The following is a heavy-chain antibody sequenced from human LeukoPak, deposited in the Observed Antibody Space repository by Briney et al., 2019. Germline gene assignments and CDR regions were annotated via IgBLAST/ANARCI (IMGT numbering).Heavy chain of an antibody. CDR3: ARGGWYSYDPYYYYGMDV. D-gene: IGHD5-18*01. J-gene: IGHJ6*02. CDR2: INSDGSST. CDR1: GFTFSSYW. V-gene: IGHV3-74*01. Sequence: PGGSLRLSCAASGFTFSSYWMHWVRQAPGKGLVWVSRINSDGSSTSYADSVKGRFTISRDNAKNSLYLQMNSLRAEDTALYHCARGGWYSYDPYYYYGMDVWGQGTTVTVSS.